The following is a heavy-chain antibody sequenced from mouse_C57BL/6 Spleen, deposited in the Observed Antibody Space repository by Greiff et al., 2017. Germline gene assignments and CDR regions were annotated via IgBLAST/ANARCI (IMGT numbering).Heavy chain of an antibody. D-gene: IGHD2-4*01. V-gene: IGHV1-22*01. Sequence: EVQLQQSGPELVKPGASVKMSCKASGYTFTDYNMHWVKQSHGKSLEWIGYINPNNGGTSYNQKFKGKATLTVNKSSSTAYMELRSLTSEDSAVYYCARKMEDYDYAMDYWGQGTSVTVSS. CDR2: INPNNGGT. CDR3: ARKMEDYDYAMDY. J-gene: IGHJ4*01. CDR1: GYTFTDYN.